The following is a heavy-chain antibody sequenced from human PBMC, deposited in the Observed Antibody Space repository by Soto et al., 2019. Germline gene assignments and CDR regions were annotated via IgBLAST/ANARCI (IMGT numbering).Heavy chain of an antibody. CDR3: ARSDGRY. CDR1: GGSISSYY. V-gene: IGHV4-59*01. CDR2: IYYSGSN. Sequence: QVQLQESGPGLVKPSETLSLTCTVSGGSISSYYWSWIRRPPGKGLEWIGYIYYSGSNNYNPSLKSRVTISVDTSKNQFSLKLSSVTAADTAVYYYARSDGRYWGQGTLVTVSS. J-gene: IGHJ4*02.